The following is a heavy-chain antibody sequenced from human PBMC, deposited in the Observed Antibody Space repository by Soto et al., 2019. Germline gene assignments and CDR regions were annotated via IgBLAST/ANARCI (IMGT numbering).Heavy chain of an antibody. Sequence: ASVKVSCKASGYTFTGYYMHWVRQAPGQGLEWMGWINPNSGGTYYAQKFQGWVTMTRDTSLSTAYMELSRLRSDDTAVYYCARANTVTTDFDYWGQGXLVTVYS. V-gene: IGHV1-2*04. CDR3: ARANTVTTDFDY. D-gene: IGHD4-17*01. CDR2: INPNSGGT. J-gene: IGHJ4*02. CDR1: GYTFTGYY.